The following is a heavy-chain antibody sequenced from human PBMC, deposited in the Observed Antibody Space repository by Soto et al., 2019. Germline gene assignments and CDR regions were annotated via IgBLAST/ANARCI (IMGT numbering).Heavy chain of an antibody. J-gene: IGHJ6*02. V-gene: IGHV3-7*03. CDR1: GFTFSSYW. CDR2: IKQDGSEK. D-gene: IGHD2-2*01. CDR3: ARRIPAIGFKWMDV. Sequence: GGSLRLSCAASGFTFSSYWMSWVRQAPGKGLEWVANIKQDGSEKYYVDSVKGRFTISRDNAKNSQYLQMNSLRAEDTAVYYCARRIPAIGFKWMDVWGQGTTVTVSS.